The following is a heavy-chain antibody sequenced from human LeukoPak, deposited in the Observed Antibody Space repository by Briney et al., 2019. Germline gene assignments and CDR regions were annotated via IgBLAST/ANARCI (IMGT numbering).Heavy chain of an antibody. CDR3: AKSPWNGKFRAYFDY. V-gene: IGHV3-30*02. Sequence: GGSLRLSCVVSGFTFTSYGVHWVRQAPGKGLEWVAFIRHDGSFKDYADSVKGRFTISRDNSKNTLYLQMNSLRAEDTAVYYCAKSPWNGKFRAYFDYWGQGTLVTVSS. J-gene: IGHJ4*02. CDR2: IRHDGSFK. D-gene: IGHD1-1*01. CDR1: GFTFTSYG.